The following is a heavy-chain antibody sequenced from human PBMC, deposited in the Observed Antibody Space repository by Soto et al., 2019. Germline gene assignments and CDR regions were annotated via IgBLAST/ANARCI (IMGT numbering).Heavy chain of an antibody. CDR3: ASRRDAYTFFDY. CDR1: GGSISSYY. D-gene: IGHD2-2*01. Sequence: QVQLQESGPGLVKPSETLSLTCTVSGGSISSYYWSWIRQPPGKGLEWIGYIFYSGSTNYNPSLKSRVTISVDTSKNQFSLKLSSVTAADTAVYYCASRRDAYTFFDYWGQGTLVTVSS. V-gene: IGHV4-59*08. CDR2: IFYSGST. J-gene: IGHJ4*02.